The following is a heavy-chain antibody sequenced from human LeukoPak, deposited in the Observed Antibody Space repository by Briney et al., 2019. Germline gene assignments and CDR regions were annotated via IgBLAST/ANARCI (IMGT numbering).Heavy chain of an antibody. J-gene: IGHJ4*02. Sequence: GRSLRLSCAASGFSFSSYWMHWVRQASGKGLEWVGRIRSKANSYATAYAASVKGRFTISRDDSKNTAYLQMNSLKTEDTAVYYCTQGSFGYWGQGTLVTVSS. CDR3: TQGSFGY. CDR2: IRSKANSYAT. V-gene: IGHV3-73*01. CDR1: GFSFSSYW.